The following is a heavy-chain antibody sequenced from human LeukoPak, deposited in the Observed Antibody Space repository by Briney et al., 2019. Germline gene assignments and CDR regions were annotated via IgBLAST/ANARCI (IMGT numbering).Heavy chain of an antibody. CDR1: GYSISSGYY. CDR2: IYHSGST. CDR3: ARVPGYCSSTSCYTPFDY. Sequence: PSETLSLTCAVSGYSISSGYYWGWIRQPPGKGLEWIGSIYHSGSTYYNPSLKSRVTISVDTSKNQFSLKLSSVTAADTAVYYCARVPGYCSSTSCYTPFDYWGQGTLVTVSS. J-gene: IGHJ4*02. V-gene: IGHV4-38-2*01. D-gene: IGHD2-2*02.